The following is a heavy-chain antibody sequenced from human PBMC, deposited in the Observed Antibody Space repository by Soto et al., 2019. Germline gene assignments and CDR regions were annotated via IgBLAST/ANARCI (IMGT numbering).Heavy chain of an antibody. Sequence: SETLSLTCAVYGGSFSGYYWSWIRQPPGKGLEWIGEINHSGSTNYNPSLKSRVTISVDTSKNQFSLKLSSVTAADTAVYYCARAPSHPSNLDYWGQGTLVTVSS. CDR3: ARAPSHPSNLDY. CDR2: INHSGST. V-gene: IGHV4-34*01. CDR1: GGSFSGYY. J-gene: IGHJ4*02.